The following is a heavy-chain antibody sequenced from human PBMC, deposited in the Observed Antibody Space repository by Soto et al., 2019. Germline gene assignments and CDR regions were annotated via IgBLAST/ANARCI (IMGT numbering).Heavy chain of an antibody. Sequence: SETLSLTCTVSGGSISSYYWSWIRQPPGKGLEWLGCIDYSGSTNYNPSLKSRVTISVDKAKNSLYLQMNTLRDEDTAVYYCARAITTVTGFDYWGQGALVTVSS. J-gene: IGHJ4*02. D-gene: IGHD4-4*01. V-gene: IGHV4-59*12. CDR3: ARAITTVTGFDY. CDR2: IDYSGST. CDR1: GGSISSYY.